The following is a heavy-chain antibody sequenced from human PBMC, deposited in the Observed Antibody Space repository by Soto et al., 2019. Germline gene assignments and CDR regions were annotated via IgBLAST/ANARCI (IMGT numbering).Heavy chain of an antibody. CDR1: GDRVSSNSAA. J-gene: IGHJ3*02. CDR2: TYYRSKWKT. Sequence: SQTLSLTCVIPGDRVSSNSAASNWVRQSPSRGLEWLRRTYYRSKWKTDYAVAVRGRITINPDTSKNQITLQLNSVTPGDKAVYYCARGDVIGIWGRGTMGTVSS. V-gene: IGHV6-1*01. CDR3: ARGDVIGI.